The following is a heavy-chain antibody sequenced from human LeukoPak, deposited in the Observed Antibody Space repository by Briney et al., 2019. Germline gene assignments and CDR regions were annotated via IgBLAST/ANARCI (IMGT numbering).Heavy chain of an antibody. J-gene: IGHJ4*02. Sequence: GGSLRLSCAASGFTFSSYWMSWVRQAPGKGLEWVSSISRNSRYIYYADSMRGRFTISRDNAKNSLYLQMNSLKPEDTAVYYCARVAEAAAFDSWGQGTLVTVSS. CDR1: GFTFSSYW. CDR3: ARVAEAAAFDS. CDR2: ISRNSRYI. D-gene: IGHD6-13*01. V-gene: IGHV3-21*06.